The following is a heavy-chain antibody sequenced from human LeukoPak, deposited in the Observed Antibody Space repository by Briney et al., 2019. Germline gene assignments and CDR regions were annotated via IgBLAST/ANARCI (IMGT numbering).Heavy chain of an antibody. Sequence: AGGSLRLSCAASGITFSIYEMNWVRQAPGKGLEWVSYISSGGSTIFYADSVKGRFTISRDNAKNSLYLQMGSLRAEDTALYYCATTSRDVLDSYFAHWCQGTLVTVSS. CDR2: ISSGGSTI. CDR3: ATTSRDVLDSYFAH. D-gene: IGHD5-24*01. CDR1: GITFSIYE. V-gene: IGHV3-48*03. J-gene: IGHJ4*02.